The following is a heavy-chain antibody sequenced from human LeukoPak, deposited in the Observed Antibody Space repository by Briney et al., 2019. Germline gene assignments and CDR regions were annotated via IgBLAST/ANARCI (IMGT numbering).Heavy chain of an antibody. D-gene: IGHD5-12*01. CDR2: IYYSGST. V-gene: IGHV4-39*02. Sequence: SETLSLTCTVSGGSISSSSYYWGWIRPGPGKGRVWVGSIYYSGSTYYNPSLKSRVTISVDTSKNQFSLKLSSVTAADTAVYYCARDIVATGRINYFDYWGQGTLVTVSS. CDR3: ARDIVATGRINYFDY. CDR1: GGSISSSSYY. J-gene: IGHJ4*02.